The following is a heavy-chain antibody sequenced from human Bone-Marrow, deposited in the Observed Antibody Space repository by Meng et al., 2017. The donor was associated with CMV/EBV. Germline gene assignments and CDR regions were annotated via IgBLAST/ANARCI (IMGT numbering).Heavy chain of an antibody. CDR2: ISSSGSTI. V-gene: IGHV3-48*03. CDR1: GFTFSSYE. J-gene: IGHJ3*02. CDR3: AKDTRDIVVVPAARGHAFDI. Sequence: GESLKISCAASGFTFSSYEMNWVRQAPGKGLEWVSYISSSGSTIYYADSVKGRFTISRDNAKNSLYLQMNSLRAEDTALYYCAKDTRDIVVVPAARGHAFDIWGQGTMVTVSS. D-gene: IGHD2-2*01.